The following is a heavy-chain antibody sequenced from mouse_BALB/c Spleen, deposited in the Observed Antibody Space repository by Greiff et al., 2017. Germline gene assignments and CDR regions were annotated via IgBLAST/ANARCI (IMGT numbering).Heavy chain of an antibody. J-gene: IGHJ4*01. CDR1: GYSFTGYY. V-gene: IGHV1S34*01. CDR2: ISCYNGAT. CDR3: ARGVMITDAFYYAMDD. D-gene: IGHD2-4*01. Sequence: LVKTGASVKISCKASGYSFTGYYMHWVKQSHGKSLEWIGYISCYNGATSYNQKFKGKATFTVDTSSSTAYMQFNSLTSEDSAVYYCARGVMITDAFYYAMDDWGQGTSVTVSA.